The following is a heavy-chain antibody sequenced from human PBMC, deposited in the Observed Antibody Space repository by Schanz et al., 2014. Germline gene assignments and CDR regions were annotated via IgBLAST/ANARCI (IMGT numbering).Heavy chain of an antibody. J-gene: IGHJ4*02. V-gene: IGHV3-30*02. CDR1: GFPFSNYG. Sequence: QVQLVESGGGVVQPGGSLRLSCAASGFPFSNYGLHWVRQAPGKGLEWVAFIRYNGINEYYADSVKGRFTISRDNSKNTLYLQMNSLRAEDTAVYYCAKDLPSDYYIAYWGQGTLVTVSS. CDR2: IRYNGINE. CDR3: AKDLPSDYYIAY. D-gene: IGHD3-22*01.